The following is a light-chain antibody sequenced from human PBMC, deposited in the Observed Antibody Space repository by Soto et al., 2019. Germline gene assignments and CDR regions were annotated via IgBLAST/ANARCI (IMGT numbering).Light chain of an antibody. CDR2: EVS. Sequence: QSVLTQPASVSGSPGQSITISCTGTGSDVGSYKYVSWYQQHPDKAPRLIIFEVSNRPSGVSDRFSGSKSGNTASLTISGLQAEDEADYYCSSYTSISSLGVFGTGTKVTVL. J-gene: IGLJ1*01. CDR1: GSDVGSYKY. CDR3: SSYTSISSLGV. V-gene: IGLV2-14*01.